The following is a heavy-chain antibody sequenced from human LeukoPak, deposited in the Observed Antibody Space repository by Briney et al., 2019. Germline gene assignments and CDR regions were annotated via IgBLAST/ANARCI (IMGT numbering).Heavy chain of an antibody. D-gene: IGHD1-1*01. Sequence: SVKVSCKASGGTFSSYAISWVRQAPGRGLEWMGGIIPIFGTANYAQKFQGRVTITANESTSTAYMELSSLRSEDTAVYYCARVYPHNWNDAGDYFDYWGQGTLVTVSS. CDR2: IIPIFGTA. CDR3: ARVYPHNWNDAGDYFDY. J-gene: IGHJ4*02. CDR1: GGTFSSYA. V-gene: IGHV1-69*01.